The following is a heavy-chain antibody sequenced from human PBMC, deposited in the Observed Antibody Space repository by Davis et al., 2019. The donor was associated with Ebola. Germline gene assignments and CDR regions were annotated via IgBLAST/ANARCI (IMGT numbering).Heavy chain of an antibody. CDR1: GFTFSSYA. D-gene: IGHD2-8*01. CDR2: ISYDGSNK. V-gene: IGHV3-30*04. J-gene: IGHJ4*02. Sequence: GESLKISCAASGFTFSSYAMHWVRQAPGKELEWVAVISYDGSNKYYADSVKGRFTISRDNSKNTLYLQMNSLRAEDTAVYYCAKVEKYGYWGQGTLVTVSS. CDR3: AKVEKYGY.